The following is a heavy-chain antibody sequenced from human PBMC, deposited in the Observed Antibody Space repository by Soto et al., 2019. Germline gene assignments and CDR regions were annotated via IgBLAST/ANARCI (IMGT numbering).Heavy chain of an antibody. CDR1: GHTFSIYG. D-gene: IGHD2-2*01. CDR2: ISLYSDGT. Sequence: GVSVKVSCKNCGHTFSIYGMTWVRQATEKPLEWLGWISLYSDGTHYAQNFQGRVSMTTDTSTTTAYSELRSLISDDTVVYYGAGGVRGCRAVFASLVQGTLVTVSS. CDR3: AGGVRGCRAVFAS. J-gene: IGHJ5*01. V-gene: IGHV1-18*01.